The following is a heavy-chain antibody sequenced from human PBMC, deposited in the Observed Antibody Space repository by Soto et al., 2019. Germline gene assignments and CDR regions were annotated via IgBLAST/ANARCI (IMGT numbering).Heavy chain of an antibody. V-gene: IGHV4-59*08. D-gene: IGHD1-26*01. J-gene: IGHJ5*02. CDR1: GGSISSYY. CDR3: ALGPRAFDP. Sequence: SEILSLTCTVSGGSISSYYWSWIRQPPGKGLEWIGYIYYSGSTNYNPSLKSRVSISVDTSKNQFSLKLSSVTAADTAVYYCALGPRAFDPWGQGTLVTVSS. CDR2: IYYSGST.